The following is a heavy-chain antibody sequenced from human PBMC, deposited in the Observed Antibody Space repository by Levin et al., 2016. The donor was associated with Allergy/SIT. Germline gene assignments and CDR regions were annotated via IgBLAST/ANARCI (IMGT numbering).Heavy chain of an antibody. CDR1: GFSLSNSG. CDR3: AKWSGSYSASYYLDY. D-gene: IGHD1-26*01. V-gene: IGHV3-30*18. CDR2: ISSDGNRK. Sequence: GESLKISCAVSGFSLSNSGMHWVRQAPGKGLEWVAAISSDGNRKDHVDSVKGRFTISRDMSTNTVYLQMNSLRADDTAVYYCAKWSGSYSASYYLDYWGQGMPVTVSS. J-gene: IGHJ4*02.